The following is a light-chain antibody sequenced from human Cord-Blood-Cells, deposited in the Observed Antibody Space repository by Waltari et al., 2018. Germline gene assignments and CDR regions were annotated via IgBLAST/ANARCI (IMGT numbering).Light chain of an antibody. V-gene: IGLV2-23*01. J-gene: IGLJ2*01. CDR3: CSYAGSSTV. Sequence: QSALTQPASVSGSPGQSITISCTGTSSDVGSYNLVSWCQQHPGKAPKLIIYEGSTRPSGFSNRFAGSKSVNSASLTISGLQAEDEADYYCCSYAGSSTVFGGGTKLTVL. CDR1: SSDVGSYNL. CDR2: EGS.